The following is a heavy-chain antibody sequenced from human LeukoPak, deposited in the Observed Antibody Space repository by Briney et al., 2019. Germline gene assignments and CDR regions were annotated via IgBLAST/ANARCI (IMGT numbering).Heavy chain of an antibody. D-gene: IGHD3-10*01. V-gene: IGHV1-2*04. CDR1: GYTFTGYY. CDR2: SNPNSGGT. Sequence: GASVKVSCKASGYTFTGYYMHWVRQAPGQGLEWMGWSNPNSGGTNYAQKFQGWVTMTRDTSISTAYMELSRLRSDDTAVYYCAREGWDVWLGEQKGAFDIWGQGTMVTVSS. J-gene: IGHJ3*02. CDR3: AREGWDVWLGEQKGAFDI.